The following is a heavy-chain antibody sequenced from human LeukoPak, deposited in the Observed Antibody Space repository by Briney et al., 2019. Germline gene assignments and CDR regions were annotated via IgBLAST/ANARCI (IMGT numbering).Heavy chain of an antibody. V-gene: IGHV3-33*01. CDR2: IWYDASNK. D-gene: IGHD6-13*01. Sequence: GRSLTLSCAASGFTFSSFGMHWVRQAPGKGLEWVAVIWYDASNKYYADSVKGRFTISRDNSKNTLYLQMNSLRDDDTTVYYCVRGVGVSRFNYLDSWGQGTLVIVSS. CDR1: GFTFSSFG. J-gene: IGHJ4*02. CDR3: VRGVGVSRFNYLDS.